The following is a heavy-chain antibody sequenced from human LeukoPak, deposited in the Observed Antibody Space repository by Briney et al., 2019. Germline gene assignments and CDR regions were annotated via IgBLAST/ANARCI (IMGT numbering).Heavy chain of an antibody. CDR3: ARGGGYYDSSGNFDY. J-gene: IGHJ4*02. D-gene: IGHD3-22*01. CDR1: GFTFSDYY. Sequence: GGSLRLSCAASGFTFSDYYMSWIRQAPGKGLEWVSYISSSSSYTNYADSVKGRFTISRDNAKNTLYLQMNSLRAEDTAVYYCARGGGYYDSSGNFDYWGQGTLVTVSS. CDR2: ISSSSSYT. V-gene: IGHV3-11*05.